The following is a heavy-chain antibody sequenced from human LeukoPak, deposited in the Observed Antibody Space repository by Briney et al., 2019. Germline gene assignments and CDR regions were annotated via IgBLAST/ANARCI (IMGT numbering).Heavy chain of an antibody. CDR2: ISSSSSYI. CDR1: GFTFSSYS. V-gene: IGHV3-21*01. CDR3: STVRGSGSYSGFSFDY. J-gene: IGHJ4*02. D-gene: IGHD3-10*01. Sequence: GGSLRLSCAASGFTFSSYSMNWVRQAPGKGLEWVSSISSSSSYIYYADSVKGRFTISRDNAKNSLFLQMNSLRAEDTAVYYCSTVRGSGSYSGFSFDYWGQGTLVTVSS.